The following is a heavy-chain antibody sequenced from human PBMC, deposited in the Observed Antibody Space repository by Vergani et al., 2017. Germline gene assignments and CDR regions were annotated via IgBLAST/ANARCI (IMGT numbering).Heavy chain of an antibody. D-gene: IGHD2-8*01. J-gene: IGHJ4*02. Sequence: QVRLVQSGGGVVQPGMSLRLSCAASGFTFSGYSMFWVRQSPGQGLEWVAVIWYDGSNKYYADSVKGRFAISRDNSKNTLYLQMNSLRAEDTAVYYCARGYCTNSICRGKVDSWGQGTLVTVSS. CDR2: IWYDGSNK. CDR3: ARGYCTNSICRGKVDS. V-gene: IGHV3-33*08. CDR1: GFTFSGYS.